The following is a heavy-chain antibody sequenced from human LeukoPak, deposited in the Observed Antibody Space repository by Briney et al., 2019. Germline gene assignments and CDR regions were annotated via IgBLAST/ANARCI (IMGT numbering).Heavy chain of an antibody. J-gene: IGHJ5*02. CDR2: INPSGGST. Sequence: GASVKVSCKASGYTFTRYYLHWVRQAPGLWLELMGIINPSGGSTSYAQKFQGRVTMTRDTSTSTVYMELSSLRSEDTAVYYCAREIPGIAVAANWFDPWGQGTLVTVSS. CDR3: AREIPGIAVAANWFDP. CDR1: GYTFTRYY. V-gene: IGHV1-46*01. D-gene: IGHD6-19*01.